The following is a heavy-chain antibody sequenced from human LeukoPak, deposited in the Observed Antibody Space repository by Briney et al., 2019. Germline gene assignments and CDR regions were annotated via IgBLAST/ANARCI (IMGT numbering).Heavy chain of an antibody. CDR2: ISNSNNYI. D-gene: IGHD1-26*01. Sequence: PGGSLRLSCAASGFTFSSYSMNWVRQAPGKGLEWVSSISNSNNYIYYADSVKGRFTISRDNAKNSLYLQMNSLRAEDTAVYYCARAEWEGDNFDYWGQGTLVTVSS. J-gene: IGHJ4*02. CDR1: GFTFSSYS. CDR3: ARAEWEGDNFDY. V-gene: IGHV3-21*01.